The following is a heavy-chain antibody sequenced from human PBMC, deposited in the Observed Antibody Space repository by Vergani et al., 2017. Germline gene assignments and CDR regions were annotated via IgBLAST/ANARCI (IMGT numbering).Heavy chain of an antibody. V-gene: IGHV1-46*01. Sequence: QVQLVQSGAEVKKPGASVKVSCKASGYTFTSYYMHWVRQAPGQGLEWMGIINPSGGSTSYAQKFQGRVTMTRDTSTSTVYMELSSLRSEDTAVYYCARDASTIAARGAFDIWGQGTMVTVSS. CDR2: INPSGGST. D-gene: IGHD6-6*01. CDR3: ARDASTIAARGAFDI. J-gene: IGHJ3*02. CDR1: GYTFTSYY.